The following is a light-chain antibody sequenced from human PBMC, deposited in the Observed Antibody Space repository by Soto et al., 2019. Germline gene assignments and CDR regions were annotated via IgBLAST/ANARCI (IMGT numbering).Light chain of an antibody. CDR2: DAS. V-gene: IGKV3-11*01. Sequence: ENVLTQSPATLSFSPGERATLSCRASQSVSNYVAWYQQKPGQAPRLLIYDASNRATGIPARFSGSGSGTDFTLTISSLEPADFAVYYCQQSSIWLFGPGTKVEIX. CDR3: QQSSIWL. CDR1: QSVSNY. J-gene: IGKJ3*01.